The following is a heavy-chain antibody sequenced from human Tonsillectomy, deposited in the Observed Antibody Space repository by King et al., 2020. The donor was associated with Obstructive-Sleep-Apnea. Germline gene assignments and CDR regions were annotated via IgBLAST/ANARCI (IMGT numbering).Heavy chain of an antibody. CDR1: GFTLSNYY. J-gene: IGHJ4*02. CDR3: AREGGPISAPLKTFDY. V-gene: IGHV1-46*01. D-gene: IGHD6-13*01. CDR2: LESDSGET. Sequence: LQLVQSGTEVKEPGASVTISCKASGFTLSNYYMHWVRQAPGKGPEWMGALESDSGETNYEQRFRGRVTMTRDTSSSTIYMELTRLTPDDTAVYYCAREGGPISAPLKTFDYWGQGSLVTVSS.